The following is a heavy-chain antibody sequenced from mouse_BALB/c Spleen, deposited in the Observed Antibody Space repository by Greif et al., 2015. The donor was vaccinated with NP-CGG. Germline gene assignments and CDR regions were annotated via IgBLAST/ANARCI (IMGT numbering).Heavy chain of an antibody. J-gene: IGHJ4*01. D-gene: IGHD1-1*02. CDR3: ARGVATRMDY. CDR1: GYTFTSYW. Sequence: QVQLKQSGAELVKPGAPVKLSCKASGYTFTSYWMNWVKQRPRRGLEWIGRIDPSDSETHYNQKFKDKATLTVDKSSSTAYIQLSSLTSEDSAVYYCARGVATRMDYWGQGTSVTVSS. V-gene: IGHV1-69*02. CDR2: IDPSDSET.